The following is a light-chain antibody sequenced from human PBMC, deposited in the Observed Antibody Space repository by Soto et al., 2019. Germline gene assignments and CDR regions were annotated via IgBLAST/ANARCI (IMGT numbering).Light chain of an antibody. CDR2: DTS. V-gene: IGKV3-11*01. CDR3: QQRNIWPWT. J-gene: IGKJ1*01. Sequence: EVVLTQSPATLSLSPGVRATLSCRASQSVISYLAWYQQKPGQPPRLLIYDTSNRATGVPARFSGSGSGTDFTLTIRSLEPEDFAVYYCQQRNIWPWTFGQGTKVEIK. CDR1: QSVISY.